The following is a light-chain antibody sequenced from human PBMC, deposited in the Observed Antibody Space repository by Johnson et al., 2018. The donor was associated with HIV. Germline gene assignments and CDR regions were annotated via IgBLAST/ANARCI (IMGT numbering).Light chain of an antibody. CDR1: SSNIGNND. Sequence: QSVLTQPPSVSAAPGQKVTISCSGSSSNIGNNDVSWYQHLPGAAPNLLIYDNNKRPSGIPDRFSGSKSGTSATLGINGLLTGAEADYYCGTLDSSLSGYVFGTGTKVTVL. CDR3: GTLDSSLSGYV. J-gene: IGLJ1*01. CDR2: DNN. V-gene: IGLV1-51*01.